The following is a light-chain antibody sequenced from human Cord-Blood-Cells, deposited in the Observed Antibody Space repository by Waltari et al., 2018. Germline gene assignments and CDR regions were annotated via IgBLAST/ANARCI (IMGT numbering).Light chain of an antibody. CDR1: SSDVGSYNL. V-gene: IGLV2-23*02. J-gene: IGLJ3*02. CDR3: CSYAGSSTWV. Sequence: QSALTQPASVSGSPGQSITISCTGTSSDVGSYNLVSWYQQHPGKAPKLMIYEVRKRPSGVSNLFSGAKSGNTASLTISGLQAEDEAYYSCCSYAGSSTWVFGGGTKLTVL. CDR2: EVR.